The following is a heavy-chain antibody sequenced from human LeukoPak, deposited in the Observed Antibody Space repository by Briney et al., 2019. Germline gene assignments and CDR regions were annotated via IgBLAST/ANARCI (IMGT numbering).Heavy chain of an antibody. D-gene: IGHD6-13*01. CDR1: GFTSSSYG. Sequence: GRSLRLSCAASGFTSSSYGVHWVRQAPGKGLEWVAVISYDGSSKYYADSVKGRFTISRDNSKNTLYLQMNSLRGEDTAVYYCAKVGEQQLADYWGQGTLVTVSS. CDR2: ISYDGSSK. J-gene: IGHJ4*02. CDR3: AKVGEQQLADY. V-gene: IGHV3-30*18.